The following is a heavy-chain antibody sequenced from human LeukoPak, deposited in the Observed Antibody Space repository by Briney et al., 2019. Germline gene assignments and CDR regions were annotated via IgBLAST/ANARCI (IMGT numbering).Heavy chain of an antibody. CDR2: IYTSGST. J-gene: IGHJ4*02. CDR3: ARGGVTYYYDSSGYRPKALAY. V-gene: IGHV4-4*07. D-gene: IGHD3-22*01. CDR1: GGSISSYY. Sequence: SETLSLTCTVSGGSISSYYWSWIRQPAGKGLEWIGRIYTSGSTNYNPSLKSRVTMSVDTSKNQFSLKLSSVTAADTAVYYCARGGVTYYYDSSGYRPKALAYRGQGTLVTVSS.